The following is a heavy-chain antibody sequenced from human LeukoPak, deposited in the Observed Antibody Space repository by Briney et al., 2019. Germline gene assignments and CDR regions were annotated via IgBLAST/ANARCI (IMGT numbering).Heavy chain of an antibody. V-gene: IGHV6-1*01. CDR3: ARDYYYGMDV. Sequence: SQTLSLSCAISGDSVSSKSAAWNWITQSPSRGLEWLVRTYYRSKWYNDYAVSVESRITINPDTSKNQLSLQLNSVTPEDTAVYYCARDYYYGMDVWGQGTTVTVSS. CDR2: TYYRSKWYN. J-gene: IGHJ6*02. CDR1: GDSVSSKSAA.